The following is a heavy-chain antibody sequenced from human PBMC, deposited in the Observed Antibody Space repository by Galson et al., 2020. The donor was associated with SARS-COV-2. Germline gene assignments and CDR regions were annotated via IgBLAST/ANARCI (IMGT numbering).Heavy chain of an antibody. CDR2: INHSGST. J-gene: IGHJ3*02. D-gene: IGHD2-21*01. Sequence: SETLSLTCAVYGGSFSSYYWSWSRQPPGKGLEWIGEINHSGSTNYNPSLKSRVTISVDTSKNQLSLKLSSVTAADPAVYYCASGPIRVRGAFDIWGQGTMVTVSS. CDR3: ASGPIRVRGAFDI. V-gene: IGHV4-34*01. CDR1: GGSFSSYY.